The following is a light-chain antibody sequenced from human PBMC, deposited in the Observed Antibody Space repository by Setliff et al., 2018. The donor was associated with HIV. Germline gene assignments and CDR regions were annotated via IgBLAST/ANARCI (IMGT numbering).Light chain of an antibody. CDR1: DIGRKS. CDR3: QVWESSNNHWV. CDR2: DGS. Sequence: SYELTQPPSVSVAPGRTATITCGGDDIGRKSLHWYQQRPGQAPMLVVHDGSDRPSGIPERFSGSNSGNTATLTITRVEAGDEADYYCQVWESSNNHWVFGGGTKVTVL. J-gene: IGLJ3*02. V-gene: IGLV3-21*03.